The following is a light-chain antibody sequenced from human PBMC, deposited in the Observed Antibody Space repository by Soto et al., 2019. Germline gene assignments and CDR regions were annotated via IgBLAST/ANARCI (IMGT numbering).Light chain of an antibody. J-gene: IGKJ4*01. Sequence: GARVTVTCRANEDIANWLAWYQQKPGKAPKLLIYAASTLQSGVSSRFSGSVSGTDFTLTIDSLQPEDSAIYYCQQANSFPLSFGGGTKVEIK. V-gene: IGKV1-12*01. CDR1: EDIANW. CDR2: AAS. CDR3: QQANSFPLS.